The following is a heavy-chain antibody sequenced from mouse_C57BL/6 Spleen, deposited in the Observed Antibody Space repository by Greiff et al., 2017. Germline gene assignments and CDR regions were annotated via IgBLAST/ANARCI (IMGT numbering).Heavy chain of an antibody. J-gene: IGHJ1*03. CDR1: GFTFSDYY. CDR2: INYDGSST. Sequence: EVKLMESEGGLVQPGSSMKLSCTASGFTFSDYYMAWVRQVPEKGLEWVANINYDGSSTYYLDSLKSRFIFSIATATNILYLQMSSLKSENTTTYYCARIAHYDYDLYWYFDVWGTGTTVTVSS. CDR3: ARIAHYDYDLYWYFDV. V-gene: IGHV5-16*01. D-gene: IGHD2-4*01.